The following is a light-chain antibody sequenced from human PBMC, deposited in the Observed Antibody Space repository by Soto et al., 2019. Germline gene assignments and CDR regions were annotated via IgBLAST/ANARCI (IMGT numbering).Light chain of an antibody. CDR2: GAS. Sequence: EIVLTQSPGTLSLSPGERGTLSCRASQSVSGSCLAWYQQKPGQAPRLLIYGASSRATGTPDRFSGSGSGTQFTLTISRLEPEDFAVYYCQQYGSSPLTFGGGTKVDIK. V-gene: IGKV3-20*01. J-gene: IGKJ4*01. CDR3: QQYGSSPLT. CDR1: QSVSGSC.